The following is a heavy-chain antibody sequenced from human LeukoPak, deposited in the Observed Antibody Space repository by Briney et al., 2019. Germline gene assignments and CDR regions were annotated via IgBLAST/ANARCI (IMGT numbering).Heavy chain of an antibody. Sequence: SQTRSLTCPLVTASLSMLYCGCIRQPPGKGLEWIGYVHYNGDTSYNPSLKSRATISVDTSRNHFAVSPRSVPAGITAVYYCARVASSVPDYWGQGTLVTVSS. J-gene: IGHJ4*02. CDR2: VHYNGDT. CDR1: TASLSMLY. D-gene: IGHD6-19*01. CDR3: ARVASSVPDY. V-gene: IGHV4-59*11.